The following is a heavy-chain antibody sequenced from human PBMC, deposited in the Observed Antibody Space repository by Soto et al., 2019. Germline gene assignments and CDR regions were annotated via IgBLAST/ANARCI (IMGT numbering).Heavy chain of an antibody. V-gene: IGHV4-31*01. D-gene: IGHD3-10*01. CDR2: IYYSGST. J-gene: IGHJ4*02. CDR3: ARDRGS. CDR1: GGSISSGGYS. Sequence: QVQLQESGPELVKPSQTPSLTGTVPGGSISSGGYSWSWIRQQPGKGLEWIGYIYYSGSTYYNPSGKSLVSIAVDASKNKFSLKLSSGPAADTAVYYCARDRGSWGQGTLVTV.